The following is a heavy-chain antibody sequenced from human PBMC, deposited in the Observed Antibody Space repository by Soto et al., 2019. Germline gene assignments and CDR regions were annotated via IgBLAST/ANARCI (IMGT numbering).Heavy chain of an antibody. V-gene: IGHV1-69*13. CDR3: ASSDDSRGYYYAPPSN. J-gene: IGHJ1*01. D-gene: IGHD3-22*01. Sequence: SVKVSCKASGGTFSSYASSWVRQAPGQGLEWMGGIIPIFGTANYAQKFQGRVTITADESTSTAYMELSSLRSEDTAVYYCASSDDSRGYYYAPPSNWGQGILVSVSS. CDR2: IIPIFGTA. CDR1: GGTFSSYA.